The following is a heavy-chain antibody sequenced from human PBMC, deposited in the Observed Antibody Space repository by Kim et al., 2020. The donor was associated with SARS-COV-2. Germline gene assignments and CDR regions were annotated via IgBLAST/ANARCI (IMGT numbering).Heavy chain of an antibody. CDR1: GFTFSSYA. D-gene: IGHD3-22*01. CDR2: ISGSGGST. V-gene: IGHV3-23*01. J-gene: IGHJ4*02. Sequence: GGSLRLSCAASGFTFSSYAMSWVRQAPGKGLEWVSAISGSGGSTYYADSVKGRFTISRDNSKNTLYLQMNSLRAEDTAVYYCAKVPSYYYDSSGYQIDYWGQGTLVTVSS. CDR3: AKVPSYYYDSSGYQIDY.